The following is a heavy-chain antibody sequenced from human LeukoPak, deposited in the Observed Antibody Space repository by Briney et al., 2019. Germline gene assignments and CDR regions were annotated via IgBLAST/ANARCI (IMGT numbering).Heavy chain of an antibody. CDR1: GDSVSSASAG. CDR2: IYYRSQWYN. V-gene: IGHV6-1*01. CDR3: ARDLSAGALYYYYYMDV. J-gene: IGHJ6*03. Sequence: SQTLSLTCDISGDSVSSASAGWNWIRQSPSRGLEWLGRIYYRSQWYNDDAVSVKSRITINPDTAKNQFSLHLNSVTPDDTALYYCARDLSAGALYYYYYMDVWGKGTTVTVSS. D-gene: IGHD1-26*01.